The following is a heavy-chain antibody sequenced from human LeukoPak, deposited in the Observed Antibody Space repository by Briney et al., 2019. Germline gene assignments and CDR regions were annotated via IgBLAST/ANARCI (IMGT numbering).Heavy chain of an antibody. D-gene: IGHD6-13*01. V-gene: IGHV4-61*02. CDR3: ARAERFGSSYNWFDP. Sequence: PSQTLSLTCTVSGGPISSGSYYWSWIRQPAGKGLEWIGRIYTSGSTNYNPSLKSRVTISVDTSKNQFSLKLSSVTAADTAVYYCARAERFGSSYNWFDPWGQGTLVTVSS. CDR2: IYTSGST. J-gene: IGHJ5*02. CDR1: GGPISSGSYY.